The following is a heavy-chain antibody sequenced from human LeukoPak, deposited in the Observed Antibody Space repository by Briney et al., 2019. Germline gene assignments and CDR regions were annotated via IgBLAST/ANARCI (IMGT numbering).Heavy chain of an antibody. CDR3: ARDTGIAAPYYFDY. D-gene: IGHD6-13*01. CDR2: ISSSSSYI. J-gene: IGHJ4*02. V-gene: IGHV3-21*01. Sequence: PGGSLRLSCAASGFTFSTNSMNWVRQAPGKGLEWVSSISSSSSYIYYADSVKGRFTISRDNAKNSLYLQLNSLRAEDTAVYYCARDTGIAAPYYFDYWGQGTLVTVSS. CDR1: GFTFSTNS.